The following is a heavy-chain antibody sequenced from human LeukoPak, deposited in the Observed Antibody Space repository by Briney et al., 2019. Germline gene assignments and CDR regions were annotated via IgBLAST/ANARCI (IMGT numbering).Heavy chain of an antibody. V-gene: IGHV3-33*01. Sequence: GGSLRLSCAAAGFTFRNYGMHWVRQAPGKGLEWVAVIWYDGSNKYYADSVKGRFTISRDNSKNTLYLQMNSLRTEDTAVYYCARDYYDTSGYYYALDYWGQGTLVTVSS. J-gene: IGHJ4*02. CDR3: ARDYYDTSGYYYALDY. CDR1: GFTFRNYG. D-gene: IGHD3-22*01. CDR2: IWYDGSNK.